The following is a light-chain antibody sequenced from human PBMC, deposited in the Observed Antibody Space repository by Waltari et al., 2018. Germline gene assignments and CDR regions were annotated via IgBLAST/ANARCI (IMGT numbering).Light chain of an antibody. CDR3: SMYMGSGVWV. CDR1: SGSPFRTSS. Sequence: QTVVTQAPSLSVSPGGTVTLTCALSSGSPFRTSSPSWYQQPPGPPPRTLVYKGISRSSGVPDRFSGSILGNTAALTITGAQADDESDYYCSMYMGSGVWVFGGGTKLTVL. CDR2: KGI. J-gene: IGLJ3*02. V-gene: IGLV8-61*01.